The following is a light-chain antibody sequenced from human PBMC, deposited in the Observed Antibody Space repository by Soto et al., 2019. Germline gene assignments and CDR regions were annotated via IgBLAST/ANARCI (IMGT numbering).Light chain of an antibody. J-gene: IGLJ3*02. V-gene: IGLV2-14*01. CDR3: SSYTSSSTWV. CDR2: EVS. CDR1: SSDVGGYNY. Sequence: QSALTQPASVSGSPGQSITISCTGTSSDVGGYNYVSWYQQHPGKAPKLMIYEVSNRPSGVSNRFSGSKSGNTASLTISGIQAEDEADYSCSSYTSSSTWVFGGGTKLTVL.